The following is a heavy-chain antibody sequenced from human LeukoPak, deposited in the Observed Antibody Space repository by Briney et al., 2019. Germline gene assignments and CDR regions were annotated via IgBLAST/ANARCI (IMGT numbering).Heavy chain of an antibody. CDR3: ARDYCSSTRCYGEGRGYFDY. J-gene: IGHJ4*02. Sequence: ASMKVSCKASGYTFTSYGISWVRQAPGQGLEWMGWISAYNGNTNYAQKLQGRVTMTTDTSTSTAYMELRSLRSDDTALYYCARDYCSSTRCYGEGRGYFDYWGQGTLVTVSS. CDR1: GYTFTSYG. D-gene: IGHD2-2*01. CDR2: ISAYNGNT. V-gene: IGHV1-18*01.